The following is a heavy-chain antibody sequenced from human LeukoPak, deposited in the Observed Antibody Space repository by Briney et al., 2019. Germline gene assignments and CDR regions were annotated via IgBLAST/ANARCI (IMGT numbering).Heavy chain of an antibody. CDR1: GYSFTSYW. CDR2: IDPSDSYT. CDR3: ASGREGSSTSWRGMDV. D-gene: IGHD2-2*01. J-gene: IGHJ6*02. V-gene: IGHV5-10-1*01. Sequence: KVGESLKISCKGSGYSFTSYWISWVRQMPGKGLEWMGRIDPSDSYTNYSPSFQGHVTISADKSISTAYLQWSSLKASDTAMYYCASGREGSSTSWRGMDVWGQGTTVTVSS.